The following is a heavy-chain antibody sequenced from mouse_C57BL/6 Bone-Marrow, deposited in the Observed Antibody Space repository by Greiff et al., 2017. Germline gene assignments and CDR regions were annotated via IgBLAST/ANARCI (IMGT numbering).Heavy chain of an antibody. D-gene: IGHD1-1*01. V-gene: IGHV1-9*01. CDR2: ILPGSGST. CDR3: ARRGFYGSSPFDY. Sequence: VQLQQSGAELTKPGASVKLSCKATGYTFTGYWIEWVKQRPGHGLEWIGEILPGSGSTNYYEKFKGKATFTADTSSNTAYMQLSSLTTEDSAIYYCARRGFYGSSPFDYWGQGTTLTVSS. CDR1: GYTFTGYW. J-gene: IGHJ2*01.